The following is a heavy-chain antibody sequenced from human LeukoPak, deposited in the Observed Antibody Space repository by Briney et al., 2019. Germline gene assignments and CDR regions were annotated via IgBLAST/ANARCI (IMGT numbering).Heavy chain of an antibody. Sequence: GGSLRLSCAASGFTVSSNYMSWVRQAPGKGLEWVSYISSSSSTIYYADSVKGRFTISRDNAKNSLYLQMNSLRAEDTAVYYCARGFPAYGYDFWSGYYWFDYWGQGTLVTVSS. CDR3: ARGFPAYGYDFWSGYYWFDY. J-gene: IGHJ4*02. CDR2: ISSSSSTI. CDR1: GFTVSSNY. V-gene: IGHV3-48*01. D-gene: IGHD3-3*01.